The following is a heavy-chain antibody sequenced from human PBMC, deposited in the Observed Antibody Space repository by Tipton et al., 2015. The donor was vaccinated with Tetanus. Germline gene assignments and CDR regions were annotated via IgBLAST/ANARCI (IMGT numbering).Heavy chain of an antibody. CDR1: GFTFSGYS. CDR3: AREGSSGWFDP. CDR2: ISSSGSHM. D-gene: IGHD1-26*01. Sequence: QLVQSGGGLVQPGGSLRLSCAASGFTFSGYSMNWVRQAPGKGLEWVSSISSSGSHMYYAESVRGRFSISRDNAKNSLYLQMNSLRADDTALYYCAREGSSGWFDPWGRGTLVTVSS. J-gene: IGHJ5*02. V-gene: IGHV3-21*06.